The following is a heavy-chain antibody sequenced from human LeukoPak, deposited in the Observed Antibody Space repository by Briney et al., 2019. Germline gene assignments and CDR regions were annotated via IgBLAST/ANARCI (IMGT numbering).Heavy chain of an antibody. J-gene: IGHJ6*03. Sequence: ASVKVSCKVSGYTLTELSMHWVRQAPGKGLEWMGGFDPEDGETIYAQKFQGRVTMTEDTSTDTAYMELSSLRSEDTAVYYCATDHPGDGYNPVGYYMDVWGKGTTVTVSS. CDR2: FDPEDGET. D-gene: IGHD5-24*01. CDR1: GYTLTELS. CDR3: ATDHPGDGYNPVGYYMDV. V-gene: IGHV1-24*01.